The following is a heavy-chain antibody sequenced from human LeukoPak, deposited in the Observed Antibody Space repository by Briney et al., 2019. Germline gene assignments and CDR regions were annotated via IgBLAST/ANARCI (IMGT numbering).Heavy chain of an antibody. Sequence: ASVKVSCKASGYTFTGYYMHWVRQAPGQGLEWMGWINPNSGGTNYAQKFQGRVTMTRDTSISTAYMELSSLRSEDTAVYYCARGIAARLSDAFDIWGQGTMVTVSS. CDR3: ARGIAARLSDAFDI. V-gene: IGHV1-2*02. CDR2: INPNSGGT. D-gene: IGHD6-6*01. CDR1: GYTFTGYY. J-gene: IGHJ3*02.